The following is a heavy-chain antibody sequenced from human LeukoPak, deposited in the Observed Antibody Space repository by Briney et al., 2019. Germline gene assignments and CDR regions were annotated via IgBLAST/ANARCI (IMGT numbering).Heavy chain of an antibody. J-gene: IGHJ4*02. D-gene: IGHD3-16*01. V-gene: IGHV3-30*18. CDR1: GFNFRDYG. Sequence: GGSLRLFCVASGFNFRDYGIHWVRQAPGEGLEWVAAMSYEESFDYYGESEKGRFIISRDNSMNTVYLQMNSLRVADTDVYFCAKERQRGISYGGGPFDSWGQGILVTVSS. CDR3: AKERQRGISYGGGPFDS. CDR2: MSYEESFD.